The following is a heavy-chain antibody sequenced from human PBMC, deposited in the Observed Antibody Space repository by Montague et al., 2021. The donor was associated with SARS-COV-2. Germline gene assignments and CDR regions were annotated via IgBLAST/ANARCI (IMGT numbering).Heavy chain of an antibody. Sequence: SETLSLTCAVYGGSFSTYYCAWIRQSPGKGLEWIGNIDHSGNTNYNPSLKSRVPISVDTSSSQFSLYLTPVTAADAAAYYCARDQTVLEWIWYGMDVWGPGTTVTVSS. CDR3: ARDQTVLEWIWYGMDV. V-gene: IGHV4-34*01. CDR2: IDHSGNT. J-gene: IGHJ6*02. CDR1: GGSFSTYY. D-gene: IGHD3-3*01.